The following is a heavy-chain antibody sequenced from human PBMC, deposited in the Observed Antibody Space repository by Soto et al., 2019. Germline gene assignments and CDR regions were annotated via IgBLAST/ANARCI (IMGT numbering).Heavy chain of an antibody. D-gene: IGHD1-1*01. V-gene: IGHV3-74*01. CDR2: MNGDGKTI. CDR3: ARTYVPGIAGFDP. J-gene: IGHJ5*02. CDR1: GFTFSNYF. Sequence: GSLRLSCAASGFTFSNYFMHWVRQVPGEGLVWVSRMNGDGKTISYADSVKGRFTISRDNAKNTLYLQMNSLRVEDTAVYYCARTYVPGIAGFDPWGQGTLVTVSS.